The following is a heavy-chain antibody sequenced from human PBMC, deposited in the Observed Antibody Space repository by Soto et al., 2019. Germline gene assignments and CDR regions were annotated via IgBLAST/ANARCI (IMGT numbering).Heavy chain of an antibody. CDR3: AVYGGNSGVRFDP. CDR2: IYHSGST. Sequence: QLQLQESGSGLVKPSQTLSLTCAVSGGSISSGGYSWSRIRQPPGKGLEWIGYIYHSGSTYYNPSLKSRVTISVDRSKNQFSLKLSSVTAADTAVYYCAVYGGNSGVRFDPWGQGTLVTVSS. CDR1: GGSISSGGYS. V-gene: IGHV4-30-2*01. J-gene: IGHJ5*02. D-gene: IGHD4-17*01.